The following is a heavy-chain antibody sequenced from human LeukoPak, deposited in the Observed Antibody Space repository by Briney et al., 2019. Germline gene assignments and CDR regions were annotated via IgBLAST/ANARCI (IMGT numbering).Heavy chain of an antibody. Sequence: GGSLRLSCTASGFTFSDYWMTWVRQAPGKGPESVANIKQDGSQRYYVDSVRGRVTISRDNAKNSLFLQMNGLRAEDTAVYYCARRGGSSSRRSPIDYWGQGSLVTVSS. CDR3: ARRGGSSSRRSPIDY. V-gene: IGHV3-7*01. D-gene: IGHD6-6*01. CDR2: IKQDGSQR. J-gene: IGHJ4*02. CDR1: GFTFSDYW.